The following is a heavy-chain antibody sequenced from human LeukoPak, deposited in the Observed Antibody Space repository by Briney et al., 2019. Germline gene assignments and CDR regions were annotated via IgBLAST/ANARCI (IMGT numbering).Heavy chain of an antibody. CDR3: ARVPPQYYDFWSGYLDYYYYMDV. D-gene: IGHD3-3*01. Sequence: TSETLSLTCTVSGGSISSYYWSWIRQPAGKGLEWIGRIYTSGSTNYNPSLKSRVTMSVDTSKNQFSLKLSSVTAADMAVYYCARVPPQYYDFWSGYLDYYYYMDVWGKGTTVTVSS. CDR2: IYTSGST. CDR1: GGSISSYY. V-gene: IGHV4-4*07. J-gene: IGHJ6*03.